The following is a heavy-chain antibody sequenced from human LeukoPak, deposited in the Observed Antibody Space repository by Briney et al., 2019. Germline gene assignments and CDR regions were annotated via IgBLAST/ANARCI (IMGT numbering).Heavy chain of an antibody. CDR2: IYYSGST. J-gene: IGHJ6*03. Sequence: PSETLSLTCTVSGGSISSYYWSRIRQPPGKGLEWIEYIYYSGSTNYNPSLKSRVTISVDTSKNQFSLKVNSVTAADTAVYYCARAPGNDYYPYYYMDVWGKGTTVTVSS. CDR1: GGSISSYY. CDR3: ARAPGNDYYPYYYMDV. D-gene: IGHD4/OR15-4a*01. V-gene: IGHV4-59*01.